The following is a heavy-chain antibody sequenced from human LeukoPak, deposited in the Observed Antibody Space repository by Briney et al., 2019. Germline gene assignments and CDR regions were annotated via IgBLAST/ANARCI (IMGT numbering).Heavy chain of an antibody. J-gene: IGHJ4*02. Sequence: AGGSLRLSCAASGFTFSSYGMHWVRQAPGKGLEWVAFIRYDGSNKYYADSVKGRFTISRDNSKNTLYLQMNSLRAEDTAVYYCAKAYCSGGSCYTALAGYWGQGTLVTVSS. CDR2: IRYDGSNK. V-gene: IGHV3-30*02. D-gene: IGHD2-15*01. CDR1: GFTFSSYG. CDR3: AKAYCSGGSCYTALAGY.